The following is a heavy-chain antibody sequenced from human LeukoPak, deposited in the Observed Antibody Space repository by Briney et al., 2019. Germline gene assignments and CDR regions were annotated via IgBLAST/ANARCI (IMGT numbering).Heavy chain of an antibody. CDR1: GYTFTVYY. D-gene: IGHD2-2*01. CDR3: ASSLVVPAHDAFDI. CDR2: INPNSGGT. J-gene: IGHJ3*02. V-gene: IGHV1-2*02. Sequence: ASVQVSCKPSGYTFTVYYMHWVRQAPGQGLAWMGWINPNSGGTNYAKKSQGRVTMTRDTSMSTGYMELSRLRSYDTAVYHCASSLVVPAHDAFDIWGQGTMVTVSS.